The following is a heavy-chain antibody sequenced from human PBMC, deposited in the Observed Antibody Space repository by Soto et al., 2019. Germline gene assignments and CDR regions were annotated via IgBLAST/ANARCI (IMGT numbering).Heavy chain of an antibody. Sequence: PGESLKISCKGSGYSFTSYWISWVCQMPGKGLEWMGRIDPSDSYTNYSPSFQGHVTISADKSISTAYLQWSSLKASDTAMYYCARLGCSGGSCYSGWFDPWGQGTLVTVSS. J-gene: IGHJ5*02. CDR2: IDPSDSYT. CDR1: GYSFTSYW. V-gene: IGHV5-10-1*01. D-gene: IGHD2-15*01. CDR3: ARLGCSGGSCYSGWFDP.